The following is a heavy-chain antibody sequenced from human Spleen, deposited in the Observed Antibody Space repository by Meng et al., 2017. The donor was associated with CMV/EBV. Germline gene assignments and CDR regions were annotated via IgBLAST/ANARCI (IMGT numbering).Heavy chain of an antibody. CDR3: ATEDWGSGYLDL. D-gene: IGHD3-16*01. CDR2: VSVVNGNT. J-gene: IGHJ2*01. CDR1: GPTFTNYV. Sequence: PGPTFTNYVIQWVRQAPGQRLEWMGLVSVVNGNTRYSQTFQGRFTISRDTSSTSSTTAYMELSSLTSEDTAVYYCATEDWGSGYLDLWGRGALVTVSS. V-gene: IGHV1-3*01.